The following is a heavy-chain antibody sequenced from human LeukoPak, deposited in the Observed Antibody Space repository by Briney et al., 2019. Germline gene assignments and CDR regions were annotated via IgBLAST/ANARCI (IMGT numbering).Heavy chain of an antibody. V-gene: IGHV5-51*01. CDR1: GYNFTRHW. CDR2: VYARNSDT. D-gene: IGHD6-13*01. Sequence: HGESLKISCKGSGYNFTRHWIGWVRQMPGIGLEWMGIVYARNSDTIYSPSFQDQVSISVDTSINTAYLQWSSLKASDTAIYYCARGTAGTKWRNYFAPWGQGTLVTVSS. CDR3: ARGTAGTKWRNYFAP. J-gene: IGHJ5*02.